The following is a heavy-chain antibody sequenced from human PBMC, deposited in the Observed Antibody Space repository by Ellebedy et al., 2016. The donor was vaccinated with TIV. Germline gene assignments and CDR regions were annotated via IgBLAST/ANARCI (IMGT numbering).Heavy chain of an antibody. D-gene: IGHD2-21*01. J-gene: IGHJ6*02. CDR3: ASTWSGLWGYYYGMDV. Sequence: ASVKVSCXASGYTFTSYGISWVRQAPGQGLEWMGWISASNGNTNYAQKLQGRVTMTTDTSTSTAYMELRSLRSDDTAVYYCASTWSGLWGYYYGMDVWGQGTTVTVSS. CDR2: ISASNGNT. CDR1: GYTFTSYG. V-gene: IGHV1-18*01.